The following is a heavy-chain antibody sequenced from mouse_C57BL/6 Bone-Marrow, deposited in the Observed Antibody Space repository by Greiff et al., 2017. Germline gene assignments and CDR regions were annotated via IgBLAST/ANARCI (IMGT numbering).Heavy chain of an antibody. Sequence: QVQLQQPGAELVMPGASVKLSCKASGYTFTSYWMHWVKQRPGQGLEWIGEIYPSDSYTNYNQKFKCKSTLTVATSSSTAYMQLSSLTSEDSAVYYCAGVTTRYSMDYWGQGTSVTVSS. V-gene: IGHV1-69*01. CDR3: AGVTTRYSMDY. D-gene: IGHD2-2*01. J-gene: IGHJ4*01. CDR1: GYTFTSYW. CDR2: IYPSDSYT.